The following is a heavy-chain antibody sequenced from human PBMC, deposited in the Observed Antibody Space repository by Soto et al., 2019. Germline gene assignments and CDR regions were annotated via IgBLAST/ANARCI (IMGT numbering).Heavy chain of an antibody. Sequence: SETLSFTCAVYGGSFSGYYWSWIRQPPGKGLEWIGEINHSGSTNYNPSLKSRVTISVDTSKNQFSLKLSSVTAADTAVYYCAREISDPPFFDYWGHGTLVTVSS. V-gene: IGHV4-34*01. CDR1: GGSFSGYY. CDR2: INHSGST. CDR3: AREISDPPFFDY. J-gene: IGHJ4*01.